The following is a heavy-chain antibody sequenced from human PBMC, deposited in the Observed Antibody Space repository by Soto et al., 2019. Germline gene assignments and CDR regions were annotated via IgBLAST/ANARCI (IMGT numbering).Heavy chain of an antibody. J-gene: IGHJ4*02. D-gene: IGHD6-19*01. CDR1: GFTFSSYA. Sequence: EVQLLESGGGLVQPGGSLRLSCAASGFTFSSYAMSWVRQAPGKGLEWVSAISGSGGSTYYADSVKGRFTISRDNSKNTLYLQMNGLRAEDTAVYYCANHPQFSSGWYMGYWGQGTLVTVSS. CDR3: ANHPQFSSGWYMGY. V-gene: IGHV3-23*01. CDR2: ISGSGGST.